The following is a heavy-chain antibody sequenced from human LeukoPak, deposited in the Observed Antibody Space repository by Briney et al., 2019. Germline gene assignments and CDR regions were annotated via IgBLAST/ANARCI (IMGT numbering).Heavy chain of an antibody. CDR2: MHDSGSP. Sequence: PSETLSLTCTVSGASVRSDHWNWIRQPPGKGLEWIAYMHDSGSPNYNPSLASRLTLSVDATENLLSLKPTSMTAADTAVYFCARDLSVDAFDIWGQGTLVTVSS. J-gene: IGHJ3*02. CDR3: ARDLSVDAFDI. CDR1: GASVRSDH. V-gene: IGHV4-59*02. D-gene: IGHD2/OR15-2a*01.